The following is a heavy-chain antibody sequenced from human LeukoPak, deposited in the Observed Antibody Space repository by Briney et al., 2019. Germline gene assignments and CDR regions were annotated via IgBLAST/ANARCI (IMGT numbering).Heavy chain of an antibody. D-gene: IGHD3-22*01. V-gene: IGHV4-59*08. CDR3: ARHVYDSRGYYPDY. J-gene: IGHJ4*02. CDR1: GGSIRSFF. CDR2: IYHTGST. Sequence: SETLSLTCTVSGGSIRSFFWSWLRQPPGKPLEWLGHIYHTGSTNYNPSLKSRVTISLDTSKNQFSLKLTSVTAADTAVYYCARHVYDSRGYYPDYWGQGTLVTVSS.